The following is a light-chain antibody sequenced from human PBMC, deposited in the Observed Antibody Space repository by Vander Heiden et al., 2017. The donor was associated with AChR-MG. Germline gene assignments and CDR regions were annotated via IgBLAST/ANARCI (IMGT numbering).Light chain of an antibody. J-gene: IGKJ1*01. CDR3: RQDHTYFLA. V-gene: IGKV1-5*03. Sequence: DIQMTQSPSTLSTSVGDRVTITCRASQSISSWLAWYQQKPGKAPKLLIYKASTLESGVPSRFSGTGSGTEFTLTISSLQPDDFATYYCRQDHTYFLAFGQGTKVEIK. CDR1: QSISSW. CDR2: KAS.